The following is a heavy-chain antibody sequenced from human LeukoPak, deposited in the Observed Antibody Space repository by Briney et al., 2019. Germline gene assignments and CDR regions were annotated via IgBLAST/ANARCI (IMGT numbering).Heavy chain of an antibody. V-gene: IGHV5-51*01. CDR3: AIPPGYCGNDCSFDH. D-gene: IGHD2-21*02. CDR1: GSSFSNYW. J-gene: IGHJ4*02. Sequence: GESLQISFEGSGSSFSNYWIGWVRQMPGEGLEWMGIIYPGDYETRYSPSFQGLVTISVDKSISTAYLQWSSLKASDTAMYYCAIPPGYCGNDCSFDHWGQGTLVTVSS. CDR2: IYPGDYET.